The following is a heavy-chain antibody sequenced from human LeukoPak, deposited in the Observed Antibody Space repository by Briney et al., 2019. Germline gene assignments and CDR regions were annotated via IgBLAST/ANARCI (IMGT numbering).Heavy chain of an antibody. CDR2: ISSSSSTI. CDR3: AREGAVVRRPFDY. J-gene: IGHJ4*02. D-gene: IGHD4-23*01. Sequence: GGSLRLSCAASGFTFSSYGIHWVRQAPGKGLEWVSYISSSSSTIYYADSVKGRFTISRDNAKNSLYLQMNSLRAEDTAVYYCAREGAVVRRPFDYWGQGTLVTVSS. V-gene: IGHV3-48*01. CDR1: GFTFSSYG.